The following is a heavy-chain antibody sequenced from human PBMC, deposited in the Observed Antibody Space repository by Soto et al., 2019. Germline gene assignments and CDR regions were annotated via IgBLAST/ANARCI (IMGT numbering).Heavy chain of an antibody. J-gene: IGHJ6*02. Sequence: QVQLVQSGAEVKKPGASVTVSCKASGYIFTNYGFSWVRQAPGQGLEWMGWISGYNGNTKYAEKCQNRVTMTTDTSPNTAHMELRSLRSDDTAVYYCAREGQAPYYYYGMDVWGQGTAVTVSS. V-gene: IGHV1-18*01. CDR3: AREGQAPYYYYGMDV. CDR1: GYIFTNYG. CDR2: ISGYNGNT.